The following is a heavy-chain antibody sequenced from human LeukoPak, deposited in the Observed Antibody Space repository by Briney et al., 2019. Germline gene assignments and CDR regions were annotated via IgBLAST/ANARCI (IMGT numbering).Heavy chain of an antibody. CDR2: ISWSSATI. V-gene: IGHV3-9*01. CDR3: AKDVGTTVVTPTFDY. CDR1: GFTFDDYA. J-gene: IGHJ4*02. Sequence: PGGSLRLSCAASGFTFDDYAMNWVRQAPGKGLEWVSGISWSSATIGYADSVKGGFTISRDNAKNSLYLQMNSLRAEDTALYYCAKDVGTTVVTPTFDYWGQGTLVTVSS. D-gene: IGHD4-23*01.